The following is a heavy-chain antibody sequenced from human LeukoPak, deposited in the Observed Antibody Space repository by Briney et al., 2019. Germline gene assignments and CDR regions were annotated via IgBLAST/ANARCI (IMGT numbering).Heavy chain of an antibody. V-gene: IGHV3-23*01. CDR2: ISGSGGNT. CDR3: ATYAEYRVSWPLDY. Sequence: GGSLRLSCAASGFTFSSYAMSWVRQAPGKGLEWVSGISGSGGNTYYADSVKGRFTISRDNSKNTVFLQMNTLRGEDTAVYYCATYAEYRVSWPLDYWGQGTLVTVSS. CDR1: GFTFSSYA. D-gene: IGHD3-16*02. J-gene: IGHJ4*02.